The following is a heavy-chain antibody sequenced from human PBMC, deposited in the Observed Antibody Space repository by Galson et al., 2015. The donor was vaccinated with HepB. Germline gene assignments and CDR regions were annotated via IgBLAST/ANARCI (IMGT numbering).Heavy chain of an antibody. CDR3: VQSGIRLAAGLNIPGGY. CDR2: INTNTGNP. CDR1: RHTFTSYG. J-gene: IGHJ4*02. Sequence: SVKVSCKASRHTFTSYGVNWVRQAPGQGLEWMGWINTNTGNPTYAQDFAGRFVFSLDTSVSTAYLRISSLKAEDTAVYYCVQSGIRLAAGLNIPGGYWGQGTLVTVSS. D-gene: IGHD6-13*01. V-gene: IGHV7-4-1*02.